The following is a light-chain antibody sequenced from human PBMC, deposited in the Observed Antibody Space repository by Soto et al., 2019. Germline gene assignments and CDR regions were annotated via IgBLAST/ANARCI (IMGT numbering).Light chain of an antibody. Sequence: DIQMTQSPSSLSASVGDRVTITCRASQSISSYLNWYQQKPGQAPKLLIYDASSLQSGVPSRFSGSGSGTDFSLTISSQQPEDFATYYCQQSYSTPSITFGQGTRLEIK. CDR1: QSISSY. J-gene: IGKJ5*01. CDR2: DAS. CDR3: QQSYSTPSIT. V-gene: IGKV1-39*01.